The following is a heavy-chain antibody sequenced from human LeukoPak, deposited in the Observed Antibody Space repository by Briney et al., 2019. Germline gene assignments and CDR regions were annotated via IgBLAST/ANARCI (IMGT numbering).Heavy chain of an antibody. V-gene: IGHV1-69*05. J-gene: IGHJ4*02. CDR1: GGTFSSYA. CDR3: ASLAVVAATELGY. D-gene: IGHD2-15*01. CDR2: IIPIFGTA. Sequence: GASVKVSCKASGGTFSSYAISWVRQAPGQGLEWMGGIIPIFGTANYAQKFQGRVTITTDESTSTAYMELSNLRSEDTAVYYCASLAVVAATELGYWGQGTLVTVSS.